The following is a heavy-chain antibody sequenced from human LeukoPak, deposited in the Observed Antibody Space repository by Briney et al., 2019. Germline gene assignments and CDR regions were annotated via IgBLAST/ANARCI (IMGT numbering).Heavy chain of an antibody. V-gene: IGHV3-64*01. Sequence: GGSLRLSWAASGFTFSIYAMHWVRQAPGEGLEYVSAISSNGGSTYYANSVKGRFTISRDSSKNTLYLQMGSLRAEDMAVYYCAREDSNYRGYYYYYYMDVWGKGTTVTVSS. D-gene: IGHD4-11*01. J-gene: IGHJ6*03. CDR3: AREDSNYRGYYYYYYMDV. CDR1: GFTFSIYA. CDR2: ISSNGGST.